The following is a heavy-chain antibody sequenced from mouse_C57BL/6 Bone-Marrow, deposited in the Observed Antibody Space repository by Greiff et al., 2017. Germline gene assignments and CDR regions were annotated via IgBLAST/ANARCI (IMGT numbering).Heavy chain of an antibody. CDR2: INPSTGGT. D-gene: IGHD2-12*01. Sequence: VQLQQSGPELVKPGASVKISCKASGYSFTGYYMNWVKQSPEKSLEWIGEINPSTGGTTYNQKFKAKATLTVDKSSSTAYMQLKSLTSEDSAVXYCARSLRRGFAYWGQGTLVTVSA. CDR1: GYSFTGYY. V-gene: IGHV1-42*01. J-gene: IGHJ3*01. CDR3: ARSLRRGFAY.